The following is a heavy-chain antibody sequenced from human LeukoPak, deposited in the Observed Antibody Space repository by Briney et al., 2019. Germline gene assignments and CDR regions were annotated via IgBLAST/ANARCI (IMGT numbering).Heavy chain of an antibody. Sequence: SSPTLVNPTQTLTLTCTFSGFSLSTTAVGVGWLRQPPGKALEWLALIYWDDDKRYSPSLKSRLTITKDTSKNQVVLTMTNMDPVDTATYFCAHRIRSRYGSGLQTFDAFDIWGQGTMVTVSS. V-gene: IGHV2-5*02. CDR2: IYWDDDK. CDR3: AHRIRSRYGSGLQTFDAFDI. CDR1: GFSLSTTAVG. J-gene: IGHJ3*02. D-gene: IGHD3-10*01.